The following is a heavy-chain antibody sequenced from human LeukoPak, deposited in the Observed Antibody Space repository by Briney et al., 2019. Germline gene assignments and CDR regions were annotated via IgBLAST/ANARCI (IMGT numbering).Heavy chain of an antibody. CDR2: IKEDGSEK. CDR1: GFSFSDYG. D-gene: IGHD4-23*01. J-gene: IGHJ5*02. CDR3: VGGNWLSP. Sequence: QPGGSLKLSCGASGFSFSDYGMKWVRQAPGRGLEWVANIKEDGSEKYYVDSVKGRFTISRDNPEYSLYLQMNSLRADDTAVYYCVGGNWLSPWGERTLVTVSS. V-gene: IGHV3-7*01.